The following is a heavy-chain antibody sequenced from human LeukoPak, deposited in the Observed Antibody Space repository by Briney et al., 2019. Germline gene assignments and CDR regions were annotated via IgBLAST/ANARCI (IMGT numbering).Heavy chain of an antibody. D-gene: IGHD7-27*01. CDR3: AKSTNWGSISDGFDI. J-gene: IGHJ3*02. CDR2: INPNSGGA. CDR1: GYSLIGYY. V-gene: IGHV1-2*02. Sequence: EASVKDSCKASGYSLIGYYIHWVRQAPGQGLEWMGWINPNSGGANYAQKFQGRVTMTRDTSISTVYMELTRLRSDDTAMYYCAKSTNWGSISDGFDIWGQGTMVTVAS.